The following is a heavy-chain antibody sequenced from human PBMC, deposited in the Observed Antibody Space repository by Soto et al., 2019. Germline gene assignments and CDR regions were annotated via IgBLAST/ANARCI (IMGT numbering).Heavy chain of an antibody. D-gene: IGHD3-16*01. CDR1: GFIFSNYA. CDR2: VTIRGDTT. Sequence: EVQLLQSGGGLVQPGGSLRLSCAASGFIFSNYAMNWVRQAPGKGLEWVSIVTIRGDTTYYAESVKCRFTMSRDTFKNALYLPGSSMPAYDTLVYYRAKDRQGGTLDYWGQGPLVSVSS. CDR3: AKDRQGGTLDY. J-gene: IGHJ4*02. V-gene: IGHV3-23*01.